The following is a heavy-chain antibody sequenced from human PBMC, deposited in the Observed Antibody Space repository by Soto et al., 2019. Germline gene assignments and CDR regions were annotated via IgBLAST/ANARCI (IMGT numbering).Heavy chain of an antibody. CDR1: GGPFRGYY. CDR3: ARGRGFMSRNALDL. Sequence: QLQLQRRGAGLLRPSETLSLTCVVSGGPFRGYYWSWIRQSPGKGLEWIGEINHSGSSNSNPSLKSRVTISVHMSKTQFSMNLTSVTAADAAVYYCARGRGFMSRNALDLWGQGTRVSVSS. V-gene: IGHV4-34*01. J-gene: IGHJ3*01. CDR2: INHSGSS. D-gene: IGHD2-2*01.